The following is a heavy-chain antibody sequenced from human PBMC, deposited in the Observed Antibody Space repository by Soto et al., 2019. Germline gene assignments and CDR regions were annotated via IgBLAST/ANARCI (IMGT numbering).Heavy chain of an antibody. Sequence: GGSLRLSCAASGFTLSSNYMGWVRQAPGKGLEWVSLIYSGGDTHYANSVKGRFTIYRDNSKNMLHLQMNSLRVEDTAIYYCARAVSSDRYFDYWGQGTLVTVSS. J-gene: IGHJ4*02. D-gene: IGHD6-6*01. CDR1: GFTLSSNY. CDR3: ARAVSSDRYFDY. CDR2: IYSGGDT. V-gene: IGHV3-53*01.